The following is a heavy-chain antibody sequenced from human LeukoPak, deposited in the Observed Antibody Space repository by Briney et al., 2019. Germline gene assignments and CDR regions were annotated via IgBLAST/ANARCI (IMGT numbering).Heavy chain of an antibody. CDR1: GFTFGSYA. D-gene: IGHD2-8*02. Sequence: GGSLRPSCAAAGFTFGSYAVSSVRPAPGKGLEWVSAISGSGGSTYYADSVKGRFTISRDNSKNTLYLQMNSLRAEDTAVYYCAKDFGCTGGSCPFVTAILANWGQGTLVTVSS. V-gene: IGHV3-23*01. CDR3: AKDFGCTGGSCPFVTAILAN. CDR2: ISGSGGST. J-gene: IGHJ4*02.